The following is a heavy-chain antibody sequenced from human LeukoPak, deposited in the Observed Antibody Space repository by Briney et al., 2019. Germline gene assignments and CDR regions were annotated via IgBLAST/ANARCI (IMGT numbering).Heavy chain of an antibody. CDR2: IYYSGST. V-gene: IGHV4-59*08. D-gene: IGHD1-26*01. CDR1: GGSISSYY. J-gene: IGHJ4*02. CDR3: ARHEVGATEDYLDY. Sequence: SETLSLTCTVSGGSISSYYWSWIRQPPGKGLEWIGYIYYSGSTNYNPSLKSRVTISVDTSKNQFSLKLSSVTAADTAVYYCARHEVGATEDYLDYGGQGTLVTVSS.